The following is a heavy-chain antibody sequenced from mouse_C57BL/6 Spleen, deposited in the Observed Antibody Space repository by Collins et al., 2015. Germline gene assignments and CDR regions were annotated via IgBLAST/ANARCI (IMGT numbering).Heavy chain of an antibody. D-gene: IGHD2-4*01. J-gene: IGHJ4*01. Sequence: QVQLKESGPGLVAPSQSLSITCTVSGFSLTSYGVHWVRQPPGKGLEWLVVIWSDGSTTYNSTLKSRLSISKDNSKSQVFLKMNSLQTDDTAMYYCARHNYYDYGYYAMDYWGQGTSVTVSS. CDR2: IWSDGST. CDR1: GFSLTSYG. CDR3: ARHNYYDYGYYAMDY. V-gene: IGHV2-6-1*01.